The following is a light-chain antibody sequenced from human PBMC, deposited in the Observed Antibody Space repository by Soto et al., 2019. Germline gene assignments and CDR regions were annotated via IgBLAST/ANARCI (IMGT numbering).Light chain of an antibody. J-gene: IGLJ1*01. CDR3: VAWHDSLNGRV. CDR1: SSNIESNT. CDR2: SKD. V-gene: IGLV1-44*01. Sequence: QSVLTQPPSASGTPGQRVTISCSGSSSNIESNTVNWHQQLPGTAPKLLIFSKDQRPSGVPDRFSGSKSGTSASLPISGLQSEDEAEYYCVAWHDSLNGRVLGTGTKLTVL.